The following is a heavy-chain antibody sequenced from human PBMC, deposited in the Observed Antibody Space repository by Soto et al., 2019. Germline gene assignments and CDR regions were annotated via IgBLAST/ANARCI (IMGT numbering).Heavy chain of an antibody. Sequence: PSETLSLTCTVSGGSISSSRCHWGWIRQPPGKGLEWIASIKYSGTTFYNPSLKSRVTLSVDTSKNQFALKLSSVTAAGTAVYYCARALILTGYYIHDAFDIWGQGTMVTVS. CDR2: IKYSGTT. CDR3: ARALILTGYYIHDAFDI. V-gene: IGHV4-39*06. J-gene: IGHJ3*02. CDR1: GGSISSSRCH. D-gene: IGHD3-9*01.